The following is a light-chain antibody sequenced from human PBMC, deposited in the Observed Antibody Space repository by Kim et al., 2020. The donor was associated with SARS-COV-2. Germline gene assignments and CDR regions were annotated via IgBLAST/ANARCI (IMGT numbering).Light chain of an antibody. CDR2: WAS. V-gene: IGKV4-1*01. J-gene: IGKJ2*01. Sequence: RATINCKASQSVLYSSNNKNFLAWYQQKPGQPPKVLIYWASTRESGVPDRFSGSGSATDFTLTISSLQAEDVAVYFCQQYFSSPYTFGQGTKLEIK. CDR3: QQYFSSPYT. CDR1: QSVLYSSNNKNF.